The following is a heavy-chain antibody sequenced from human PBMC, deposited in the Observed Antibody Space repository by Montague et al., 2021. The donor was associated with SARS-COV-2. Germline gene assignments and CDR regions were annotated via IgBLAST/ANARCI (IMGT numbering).Heavy chain of an antibody. V-gene: IGHV3-23*03. CDR2: IHSAGRGT. J-gene: IGHJ5*02. CDR3: AKVGDILTGYSLINLDA. CDR1: GFTFTNSP. Sequence: SLRLSWSASGFTFTNSPMSWVRQAPGKGLDWVSVIHSAGRGTYYADSVQGRFTISRDNLKNTVYLQMNDLRDVDTAVYYCAKVGDILTGYSLINLDAWGQGTLVVVSS. D-gene: IGHD3-9*01.